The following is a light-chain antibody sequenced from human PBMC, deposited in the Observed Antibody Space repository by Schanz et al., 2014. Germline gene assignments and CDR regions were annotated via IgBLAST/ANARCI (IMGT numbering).Light chain of an antibody. J-gene: IGKJ5*01. CDR3: QQYLNWPIT. Sequence: EIVLTQSPGTLSLSPGERATLSCRASQSVSSSYLAWYQKKPGQAPRLLIYAASTRATGIPARFSGSGSGPEFTITISSLQSEDFAVYYCQQYLNWPITFGQGTRLEIK. CDR2: AAS. CDR1: QSVSSSY. V-gene: IGKV3-15*01.